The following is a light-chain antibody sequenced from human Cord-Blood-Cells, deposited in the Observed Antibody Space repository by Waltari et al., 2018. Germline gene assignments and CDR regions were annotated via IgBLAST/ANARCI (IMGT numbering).Light chain of an antibody. CDR1: QSISSR. Sequence: DIQMTQSPSTLSASVGARVTITCRASQSISSRLAWYQQKPGKPPKLLIYDASSLESGVPSRFSGSGSGTEFTLTISSLQPDDFATYYCQQYNSYSSYTFGQGTKLEIK. V-gene: IGKV1-5*01. CDR3: QQYNSYSSYT. CDR2: DAS. J-gene: IGKJ2*01.